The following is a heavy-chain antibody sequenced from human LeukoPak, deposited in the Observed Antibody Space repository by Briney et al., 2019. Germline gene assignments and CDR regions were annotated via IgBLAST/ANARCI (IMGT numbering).Heavy chain of an antibody. CDR2: ISYDGSNK. D-gene: IGHD3-22*01. CDR3: AKPSSYYDSSLRAPFDY. CDR1: GFTFSSYG. Sequence: GGSLRLSCAASGFTFSSYGMYWVRQAPGKGLEWVAVISYDGSNKYYADSVKGRFTISRDNSKNTLYLQMNSLRAEDTAVYYCAKPSSYYDSSLRAPFDYWGQGTLVTVSS. J-gene: IGHJ4*02. V-gene: IGHV3-30*18.